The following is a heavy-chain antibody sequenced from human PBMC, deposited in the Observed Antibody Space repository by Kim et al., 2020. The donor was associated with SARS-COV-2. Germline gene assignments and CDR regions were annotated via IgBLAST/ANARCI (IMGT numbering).Heavy chain of an antibody. V-gene: IGHV5-51*01. Sequence: SFQGQVTISADTSINTAYLQWSSLKASDTAIYYCARRRVVNSGSYYHGLDVWGQGTTVTVSS. J-gene: IGHJ6*02. D-gene: IGHD2-21*01. CDR3: ARRRVVNSGSYYHGLDV.